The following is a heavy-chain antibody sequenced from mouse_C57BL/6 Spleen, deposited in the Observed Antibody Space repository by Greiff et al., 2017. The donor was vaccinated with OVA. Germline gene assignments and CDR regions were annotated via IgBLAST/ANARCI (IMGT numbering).Heavy chain of an antibody. CDR1: GYSFTGYY. J-gene: IGHJ3*01. V-gene: IGHV1-42*01. CDR3: ARDENALRFAG. CDR2: INPSTGGT. Sequence: EVQLQQSGPELVKPGASVKISCKASGYSFTGYYMNWVKQSPEKSLEWIGEINPSTGGTTYNQKFKAKATLTVDKSSSTAYMQLKSLTSEDSAVYYCARDENALRFAGWGQGTLVTVSA.